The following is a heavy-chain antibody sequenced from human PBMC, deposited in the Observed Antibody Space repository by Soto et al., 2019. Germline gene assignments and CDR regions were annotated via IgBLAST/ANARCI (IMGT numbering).Heavy chain of an antibody. Sequence: GASVKVSCKASGFTFTSSAVQWVRQARGQRLEWIGWIVVGSGNTNYAQKFQGRVTITRDTSASTAYMELSSLRSEDTAVYYCAREKGRGGMAAADHYYYYGMDVWGQGTTVTVS. CDR1: GFTFTSSA. D-gene: IGHD6-13*01. CDR3: AREKGRGGMAAADHYYYYGMDV. CDR2: IVVGSGNT. J-gene: IGHJ6*02. V-gene: IGHV1-58*01.